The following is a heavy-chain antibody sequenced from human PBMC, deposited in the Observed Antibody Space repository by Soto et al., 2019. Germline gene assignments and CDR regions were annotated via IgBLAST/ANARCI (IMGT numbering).Heavy chain of an antibody. J-gene: IGHJ6*02. D-gene: IGHD2-21*02. Sequence: QITLKESGPTLVKPTQTLTLTCTFSGFSLSTGGVGVGWIRQPPGEALEWLALIYWDEDKRYSPSLKSRLTNTKDTSKSQGVLSMTNMDPVDTATYYCAHSRCGGDCLQSYSSHYYYGMDVWGQGTTVTVSS. CDR3: AHSRCGGDCLQSYSSHYYYGMDV. CDR2: IYWDEDK. V-gene: IGHV2-5*02. CDR1: GFSLSTGGVG.